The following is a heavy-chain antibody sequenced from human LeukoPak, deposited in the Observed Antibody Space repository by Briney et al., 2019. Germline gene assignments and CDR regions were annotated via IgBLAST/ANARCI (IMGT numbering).Heavy chain of an antibody. CDR3: ARRVQMSSASATSNTWLDP. CDR1: GDSISTYY. D-gene: IGHD3-10*01. CDR2: IHFSGDA. Sequence: SETLSLTCTVSGDSISTYYWNWIRQPPGERLEWIGHIHFSGDANYNPSLKSRVTIPLDSAKNQFSLRLISVTAADTAVYYCARRVQMSSASATSNTWLDPWGQGTLVSVSP. J-gene: IGHJ5*02. V-gene: IGHV4-59*01.